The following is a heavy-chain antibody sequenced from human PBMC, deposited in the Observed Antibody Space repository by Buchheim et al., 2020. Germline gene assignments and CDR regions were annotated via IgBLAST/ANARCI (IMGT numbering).Heavy chain of an antibody. CDR2: TYYRSRWFN. Sequence: QVQLQQSGPGLLKPSQTPSLICAISGDSVSSNTAGWSWIRQSPSRGLEWLGRTYYRSRWFNDYSVSVQRRITINPDTSKNQFSLQLSYVSPEDTAVYYCARGGGSLNYWGQGTL. D-gene: IGHD2-15*01. CDR1: GDSVSSNTAG. J-gene: IGHJ4*02. CDR3: ARGGGSLNY. V-gene: IGHV6-1*01.